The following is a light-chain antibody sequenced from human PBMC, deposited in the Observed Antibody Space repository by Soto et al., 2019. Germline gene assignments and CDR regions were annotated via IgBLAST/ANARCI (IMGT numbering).Light chain of an antibody. V-gene: IGLV2-8*01. CDR3: SSYAGSNNGVV. CDR1: SSDVGAYNY. Sequence: QSALSQPPSASGSHGQSVTNSCTGGSSDVGAYNYVSWYQQHPDKAPKLMIYEVNMRPSGVPGRFSGSKSGNTASLTVSGLQTEDEADYSCSSYAGSNNGVVFGGGTNLTVL. CDR2: EVN. J-gene: IGLJ2*01.